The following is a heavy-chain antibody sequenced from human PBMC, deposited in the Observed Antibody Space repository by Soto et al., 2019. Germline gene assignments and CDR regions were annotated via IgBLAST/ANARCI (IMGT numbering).Heavy chain of an antibody. CDR3: ARIKEPYYYDSSGYDRNFDY. J-gene: IGHJ4*02. V-gene: IGHV2-26*01. CDR2: IFSNDEK. D-gene: IGHD3-22*01. CDR1: GFSLSNARMG. Sequence: QVTLKESGPVLVKPTETLTLTCTVSGFSLSNARMGVSWIRQPPGKALEWLAHIFSNDEKSYSTSLKSRLTISKDTSKSQVVLTMTNMDPVDTATYYCARIKEPYYYDSSGYDRNFDYWGQGTLVTVSS.